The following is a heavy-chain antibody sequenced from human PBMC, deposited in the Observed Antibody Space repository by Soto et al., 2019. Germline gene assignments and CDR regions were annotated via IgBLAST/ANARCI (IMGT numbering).Heavy chain of an antibody. J-gene: IGHJ6*03. CDR1: GFTFDDYA. V-gene: IGHV3-9*01. CDR3: AKDRDFGINYMDV. CDR2: ISWNSGSI. Sequence: EVQLVESGGGLVQPGRSLRLSCAASGFTFDDYAIHWVRQAPGKGLEWVSGISWNSGSIGYADSVKGRFTISRDNAKNSLYLQMNILRAEDTALYYCAKDRDFGINYMDVW. D-gene: IGHD3-10*01.